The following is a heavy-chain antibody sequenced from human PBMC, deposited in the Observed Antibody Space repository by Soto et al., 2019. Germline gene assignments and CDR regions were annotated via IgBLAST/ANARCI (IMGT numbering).Heavy chain of an antibody. J-gene: IGHJ4*02. Sequence: SVKVSCKASGGSLSTNPISWVRQAPGQGLEWMGGTGSGTGPGNHAQKFQGRLPVTADKSTSTVYMELSNLSSEDTAVYYCARRDSCGFYRFFDSWGQGTLVTVSS. CDR2: TGSGTGPG. CDR1: GGSLSTNP. D-gene: IGHD3-22*01. V-gene: IGHV1-69*06. CDR3: ARRDSCGFYRFFDS.